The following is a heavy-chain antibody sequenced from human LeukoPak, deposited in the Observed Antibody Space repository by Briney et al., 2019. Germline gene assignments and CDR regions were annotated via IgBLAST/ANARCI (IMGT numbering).Heavy chain of an antibody. J-gene: IGHJ4*02. Sequence: GGSLRLSCAASGFTFSSYGMHWVRQAPGKGLEWVAVIWYDGSNKYYADSVKGRFTISRDNSKNTLYLQMNSLRAEDTAVYYCARDHYYDSSGYGYWGQGTLVTVSS. CDR3: ARDHYYDSSGYGY. CDR2: IWYDGSNK. CDR1: GFTFSSYG. V-gene: IGHV3-33*01. D-gene: IGHD3-22*01.